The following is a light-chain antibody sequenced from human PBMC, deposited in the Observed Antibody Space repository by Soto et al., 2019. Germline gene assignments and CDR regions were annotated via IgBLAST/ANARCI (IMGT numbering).Light chain of an antibody. Sequence: DIQMTQSPSSLSASVGDRVTITCQASQDISNYLNWYQQKPGKAPKLLIYDASNLETGVPSRFSGSGSGTDFTVTIISLQPEDIATYYCQQYDNLPPTCGPGTKVDIK. CDR2: DAS. CDR1: QDISNY. V-gene: IGKV1-33*01. CDR3: QQYDNLPPT. J-gene: IGKJ3*01.